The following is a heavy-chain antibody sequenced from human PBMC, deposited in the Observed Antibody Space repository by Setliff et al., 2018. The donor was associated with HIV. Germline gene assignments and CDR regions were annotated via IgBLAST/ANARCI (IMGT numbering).Heavy chain of an antibody. CDR1: GGSIGSYH. V-gene: IGHV4-59*01. CDR2: IRHSGYT. J-gene: IGHJ6*03. D-gene: IGHD6-19*01. Sequence: SETLSLTCNVSGGSIGSYHWAWIRQSPGKGLEYIGNIRHSGYTNYNPSLKSRLNMSVDTSNYQISLKLTAVTAADTAVYYCAREFSERSPNPDHYYYYMDVWGKGTTDTVS. CDR3: AREFSERSPNPDHYYYYMDV.